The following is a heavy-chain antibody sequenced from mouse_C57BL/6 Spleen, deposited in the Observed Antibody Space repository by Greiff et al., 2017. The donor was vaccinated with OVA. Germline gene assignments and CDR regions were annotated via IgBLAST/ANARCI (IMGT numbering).Heavy chain of an antibody. J-gene: IGHJ4*01. D-gene: IGHD1-1*01. V-gene: IGHV10-1*01. CDR3: VRQGIYYYGSSYVDAMDY. Sequence: EVKLVESGGGLVQPKGSLKLSCAASGFSFNTYAMNWVRQAPGKGLEWVARIRSKSNNYATYYADSVKDRFTISRDDSESMLYLQMNNLKTEDTAMYYCVRQGIYYYGSSYVDAMDYWGQGTSVTVSS. CDR1: GFSFNTYA. CDR2: IRSKSNNYAT.